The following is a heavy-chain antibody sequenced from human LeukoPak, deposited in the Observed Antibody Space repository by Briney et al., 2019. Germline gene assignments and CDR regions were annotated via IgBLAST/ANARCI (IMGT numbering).Heavy chain of an antibody. J-gene: IGHJ4*02. D-gene: IGHD6-6*01. Sequence: QSGGSLRLSCAASGFTFSSYSINWVRQAPGKGLEWVSYISSSSSTIYYADSVKGRFTISRDNAKNSLYLQMNSLRAEDTAVYYCARTSSSSDIDYWGQGTLVTVSS. V-gene: IGHV3-48*04. CDR3: ARTSSSSDIDY. CDR1: GFTFSSYS. CDR2: ISSSSSTI.